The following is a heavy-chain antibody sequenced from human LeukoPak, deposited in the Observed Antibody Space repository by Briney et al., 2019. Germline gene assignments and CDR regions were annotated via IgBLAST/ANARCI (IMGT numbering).Heavy chain of an antibody. CDR3: ARDGIRSSWLGNWFDP. J-gene: IGHJ5*02. CDR2: INWNGGRT. V-gene: IGHV3-20*02. CDR1: GFTFDDHG. Sequence: GGSLRLSFAASGFTFDDHGMSWVRQAPGKGLEWVSGINWNGGRTGYADSVKGRFTISRDNAKNFLYLQMNSLRAEDTAFYHCARDGIRSSWLGNWFDPWGQGTLVTVSS. D-gene: IGHD6-13*01.